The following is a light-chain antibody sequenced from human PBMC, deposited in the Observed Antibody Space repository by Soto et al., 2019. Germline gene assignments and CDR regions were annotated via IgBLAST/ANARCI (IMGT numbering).Light chain of an antibody. CDR1: QDITNY. CDR3: QHYGDFPFT. J-gene: IGKJ3*01. CDR2: GAS. V-gene: IGKV1-33*01. Sequence: DIQMTQSPSSLSASVGYRVTITFQASQDITNYLSWYQQKPGKAPKLLIYGASNLQTGVPSRFSGGGSGTDFTFTIRGLQPEDIATYYCQHYGDFPFTFGPGTKVEI.